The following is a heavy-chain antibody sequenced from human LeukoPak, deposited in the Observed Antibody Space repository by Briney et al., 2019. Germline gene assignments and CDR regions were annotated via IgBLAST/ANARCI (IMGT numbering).Heavy chain of an antibody. CDR1: GFSFGNYW. J-gene: IGHJ4*02. CDR2: IKQDGSEK. V-gene: IGHV3-7*05. Sequence: GGSLRLSCAASGFSFGNYWMTWVRQAPGKGLEWVANIKQDGSEKYYVDSVKGRFTISRDNAKNSLFLQMNTLRADDTAVYCARGGTRGVLMEYWGQGTLVTVSS. CDR3: ARGGTRGVLMEY. D-gene: IGHD3-10*01.